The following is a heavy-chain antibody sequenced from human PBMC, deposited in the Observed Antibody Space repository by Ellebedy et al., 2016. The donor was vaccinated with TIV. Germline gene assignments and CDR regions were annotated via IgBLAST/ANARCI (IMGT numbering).Heavy chain of an antibody. Sequence: GESLKISCAASGYTFGDYYMSCIRQAPGRGLAWVSYISGSGSNIYYADSVKGRFTISRDNAKNSLYLQVSSLRAEDTAVYYCASGYSYGARAFDIWGHGTMVTGSS. CDR3: ASGYSYGARAFDI. V-gene: IGHV3-11*01. CDR2: ISGSGSNI. CDR1: GYTFGDYY. D-gene: IGHD5-18*01. J-gene: IGHJ3*02.